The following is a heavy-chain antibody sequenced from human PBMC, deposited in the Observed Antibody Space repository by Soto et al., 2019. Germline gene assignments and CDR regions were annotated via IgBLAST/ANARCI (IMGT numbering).Heavy chain of an antibody. CDR2: IYYSGST. D-gene: IGHD3-10*01. J-gene: IGHJ6*02. Sequence: PSETLSLTCTVSGVSISGYYWSWIRQPPGKGLEWIGYIYYSGSTNYNPSLKSRVTISVDTSKNQFSLKLSSVTAADTAVYYCARDPITMVRGVIITRYYYGMDVWGQGTTVTVSS. V-gene: IGHV4-59*12. CDR3: ARDPITMVRGVIITRYYYGMDV. CDR1: GVSISGYY.